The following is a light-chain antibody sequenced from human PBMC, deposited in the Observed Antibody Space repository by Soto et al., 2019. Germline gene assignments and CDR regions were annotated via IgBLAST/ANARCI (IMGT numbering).Light chain of an antibody. CDR1: HSVSSN. V-gene: IGKV3-15*01. J-gene: IGKJ1*01. CDR2: GTS. Sequence: EIVLPQSPGTLSLSPGERATLSCRASHSVSSNLAWYQQKPGQAPRLLIYGTSTRATGIPARFSGSGSGTEFTLTISSLQSEDFAVYCCQQYYKLPWTFGQGTKVDI. CDR3: QQYYKLPWT.